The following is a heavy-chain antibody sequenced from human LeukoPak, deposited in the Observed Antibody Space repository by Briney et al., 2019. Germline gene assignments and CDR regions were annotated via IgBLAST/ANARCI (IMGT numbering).Heavy chain of an antibody. V-gene: IGHV3-30*03. CDR3: ARGKNCGGDCYSSHYFDY. CDR1: GFTFSSYG. Sequence: PGGSLRLSCSASGFTFSSYGMHWVRQAPGKGLEWVAIISHDGGNEYYADSVKGRFTISRDNSKNTLYLQMDSLRTEDTAVYYCARGKNCGGDCYSSHYFDYWGQGTLVTVSS. J-gene: IGHJ4*02. CDR2: ISHDGGNE. D-gene: IGHD2-21*02.